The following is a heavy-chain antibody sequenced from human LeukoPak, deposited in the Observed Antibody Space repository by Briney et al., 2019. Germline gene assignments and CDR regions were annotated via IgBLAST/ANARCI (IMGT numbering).Heavy chain of an antibody. D-gene: IGHD6-19*01. J-gene: IGHJ4*02. V-gene: IGHV3-23*01. CDR2: ISGSGGST. CDR3: AKDEFYSSGWYNLDY. CDR1: GFTFSSYA. Sequence: PGGSLRLSCAASGFTFSSYAMSWVRQAPGKGLEWVSAISGSGGSTYYADSVKGRFTISRDNSKNTLYLQMNSLRAEDTAVYYCAKDEFYSSGWYNLDYWGQGTLVTVSS.